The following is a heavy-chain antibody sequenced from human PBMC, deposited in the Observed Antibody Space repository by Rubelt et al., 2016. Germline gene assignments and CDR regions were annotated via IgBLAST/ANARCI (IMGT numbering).Heavy chain of an antibody. CDR1: GGSISSSTYY. CDR2: IYYSGTT. D-gene: IGHD2-21*02. J-gene: IGHJ4*02. CDR3: GRRERLTDFAV. Sequence: QLQLQESGPGLVKPSETLSLTCIVSGGSISSSTYYWGWIRQPPGKGLEWIGNIYYSGTTYYNPSLKSRLTVSRDTSKNQFSLKLSSVTAADTAVYYCGRRERLTDFAVWGQGTLVTVSS. V-gene: IGHV4-39*01.